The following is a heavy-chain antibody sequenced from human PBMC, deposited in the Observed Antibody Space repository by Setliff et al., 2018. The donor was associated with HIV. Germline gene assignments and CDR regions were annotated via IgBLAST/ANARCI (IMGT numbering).Heavy chain of an antibody. D-gene: IGHD4-17*01. CDR1: GYTVTELS. Sequence: ASVKVSCKVSGYTVTELSINWVRQAPGKGPEWMGGFDPEDNKIVYAQKFQGRVTTTEDTSTDTAYMELRSLRSDDTAVYYCTIDYGDYEGWFDPWGQGTLVTVSS. V-gene: IGHV1-24*01. J-gene: IGHJ5*02. CDR2: FDPEDNKI. CDR3: TIDYGDYEGWFDP.